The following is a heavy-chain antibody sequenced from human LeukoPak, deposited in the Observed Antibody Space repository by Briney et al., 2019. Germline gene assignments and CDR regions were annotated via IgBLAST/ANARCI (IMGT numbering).Heavy chain of an antibody. Sequence: GGSLRLSCAASGFTFRSYWMTWVRQYPGKGLEWVANIKQDGSETYYADSVKGRFTISRDNAKSSLFLQMNSLRVEDTAVYYCARRGYSHRWGFDYWGQGTLVTVSS. CDR2: IKQDGSET. J-gene: IGHJ4*02. CDR1: GFTFRSYW. D-gene: IGHD5-18*01. CDR3: ARRGYSHRWGFDY. V-gene: IGHV3-7*03.